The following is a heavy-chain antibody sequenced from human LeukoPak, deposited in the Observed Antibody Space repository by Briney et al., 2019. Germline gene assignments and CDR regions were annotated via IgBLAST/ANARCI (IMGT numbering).Heavy chain of an antibody. CDR1: GYSFASYW. J-gene: IGHJ6*03. CDR2: IYPGDSDI. Sequence: PGESLKLSCKGSGYSFASYWIGWVRQMPGKGLEWMGIIYPGDSDIRYSPSFQGQVTISADKSITTAYLQWSSLKASDTAMYYCARSRSSYYYYMDVWGKGTTVTVSS. V-gene: IGHV5-51*03. CDR3: ARSRSSYYYYMDV.